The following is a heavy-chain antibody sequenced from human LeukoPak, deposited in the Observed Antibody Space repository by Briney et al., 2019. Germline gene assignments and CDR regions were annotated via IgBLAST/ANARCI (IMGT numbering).Heavy chain of an antibody. CDR1: GFTFSRFG. CDR3: AKDRRSDFVGYFDY. CDR2: IWYDRSHK. J-gene: IGHJ4*02. V-gene: IGHV3-30*02. D-gene: IGHD4-23*01. Sequence: PGGSLRLSCVVSGFTFSRFGMHWVRQAPGKGLEWVAYIWYDRSHKYYTDSVKGRFTISRDNSKNTLYLQVNSLRVEDTAVYYGAKDRRSDFVGYFDYWGQGTLVTVSS.